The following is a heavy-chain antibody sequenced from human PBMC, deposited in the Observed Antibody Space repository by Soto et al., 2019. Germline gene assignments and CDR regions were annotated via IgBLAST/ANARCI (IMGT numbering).Heavy chain of an antibody. CDR1: GFTFSSYA. Sequence: GGSLRLSCAASGFTFSSYAMSWVRQAPGKGLEWVSAISGSGGSTYYADSVKGRFTISRDNSKNTLYLQMNSLRAEDTAVYYCASITMVRGVYYFDYWGQGNLVTVSS. V-gene: IGHV3-23*01. D-gene: IGHD3-10*01. CDR3: ASITMVRGVYYFDY. CDR2: ISGSGGST. J-gene: IGHJ4*02.